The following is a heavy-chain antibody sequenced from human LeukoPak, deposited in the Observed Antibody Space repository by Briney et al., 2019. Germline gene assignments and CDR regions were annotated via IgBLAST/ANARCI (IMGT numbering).Heavy chain of an antibody. V-gene: IGHV4-34*01. J-gene: IGHJ5*02. CDR1: GGSFSGYY. CDR2: INHSGST. CDR3: ARGGSGYPLGDP. Sequence: SETLSLTCAVYGGSFSGYYWSWIRQPPGKGLEWIGEINHSGSTNYNPSLKSRVTISVDTSKNQFSLKLSSVTAADTAVHYCARGGSGYPLGDPWGQGTLVTVSS. D-gene: IGHD3-22*01.